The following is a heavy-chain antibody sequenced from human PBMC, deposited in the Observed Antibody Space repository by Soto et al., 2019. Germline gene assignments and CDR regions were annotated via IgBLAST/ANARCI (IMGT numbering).Heavy chain of an antibody. V-gene: IGHV1-69*01. CDR3: ARIRSRGGDCYPLPDY. J-gene: IGHJ4*02. Sequence: GASEKASFKAPGGHFRNHSFSWVRQAPGHGLGRMGAIIPKSDTSMYAQELQGRLKTPPDESASTLFMQLNSLKLEDTAVYFCARIRSRGGDCYPLPDYWGRGTLVTVSS. CDR1: GGHFRNHS. CDR2: IIPKSDTS. D-gene: IGHD2-21*02.